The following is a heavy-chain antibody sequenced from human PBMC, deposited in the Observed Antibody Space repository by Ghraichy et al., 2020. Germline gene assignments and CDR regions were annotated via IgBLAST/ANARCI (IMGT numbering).Heavy chain of an antibody. CDR3: AGSRDSAWHNFDY. CDR2: ISFDGNIK. J-gene: IGHJ4*02. V-gene: IGHV3-30-3*01. D-gene: IGHD3-22*01. CDR1: GFNFNNYV. Sequence: GGSLRLSCVGSGFNFNNYVLHWVRQAPDKGLEWVAVISFDGNIKHYADSVKGRFTISRDNSKNTLYLQRDSLRAEDTAVFHCAGSRDSAWHNFDYWGQGTLVTVS.